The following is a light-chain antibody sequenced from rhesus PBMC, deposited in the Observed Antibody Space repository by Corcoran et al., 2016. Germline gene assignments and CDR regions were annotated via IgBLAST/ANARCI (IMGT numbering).Light chain of an antibody. J-gene: IGKJ3*01. V-gene: IGKV1-66*01. CDR2: YAS. Sequence: DIQMTQSPSSLSASVGDSVTITCRACQGINNYLSWYHQKPGKAPKPLIYYASILETWLPSRFSGSGSGTDFTLTISSLQPEDFATYYCQQYNNSPFTFGPGTKLDIK. CDR1: QGINNY. CDR3: QQYNNSPFT.